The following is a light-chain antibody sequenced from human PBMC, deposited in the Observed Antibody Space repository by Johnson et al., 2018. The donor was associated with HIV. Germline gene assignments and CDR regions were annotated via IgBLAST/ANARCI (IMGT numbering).Light chain of an antibody. CDR3: GIWDASLSPLYV. Sequence: QPVLTQPPSVSAAPGQRVNISCSGNISNIESYFVSWYQQLPGAAPTLLIYEDNKRPSGIPDRFSGYKSGATATLGITGLQTGDEADYYCGIWDASLSPLYVFGSGTTVTVL. CDR2: EDN. CDR1: ISNIESYF. V-gene: IGLV1-51*02. J-gene: IGLJ1*01.